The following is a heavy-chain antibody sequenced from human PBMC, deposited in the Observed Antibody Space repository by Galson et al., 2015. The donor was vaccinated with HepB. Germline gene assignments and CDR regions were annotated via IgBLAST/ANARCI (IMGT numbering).Heavy chain of an antibody. D-gene: IGHD1-26*01. Sequence: PALVKPTPTLTLTCTFSGFSLSTSGMCVSWIRQPPGKALEWLARIDWDDDKYYRTSLKTRLTISKDTSKNQVVLTMTNMDPVDTATYYCARAIVGPYYFDYWGQGALVTVSS. V-gene: IGHV2-70*11. J-gene: IGHJ4*02. CDR1: GFSLSTSGMC. CDR3: ARAIVGPYYFDY. CDR2: IDWDDDK.